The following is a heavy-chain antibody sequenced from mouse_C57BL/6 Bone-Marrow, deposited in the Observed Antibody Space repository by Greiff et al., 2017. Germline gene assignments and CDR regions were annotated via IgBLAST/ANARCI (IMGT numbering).Heavy chain of an antibody. CDR3: ARRFDVYDVAWFAY. Sequence: EVMLVESGGGLVQPGGSLKLSCAASGFTFSDYYMYWVRQTPEKRLEWVAYISNGGGSTYYPDTVKGRFTISRDNANNTLYLQMSLLKSEDTAMYYCARRFDVYDVAWFAYWGQGTLVTVSA. CDR1: GFTFSDYY. V-gene: IGHV5-12*01. J-gene: IGHJ3*01. CDR2: ISNGGGST. D-gene: IGHD2-2*01.